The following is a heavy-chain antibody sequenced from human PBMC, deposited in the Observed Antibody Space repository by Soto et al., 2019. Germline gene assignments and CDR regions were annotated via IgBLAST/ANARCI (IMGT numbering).Heavy chain of an antibody. CDR1: GYTFTSYF. CDR2: ISAYNGNA. Sequence: WASVKVSCKASGYTFTSYFITWVRQAPGQGLEWMGWISAYNGNANYAQMLQGRVTMTTDTSTSTAYMELRSLRSDDTAVYYCARQNYYSGMDVWDQGTTVTVSS. J-gene: IGHJ6*02. V-gene: IGHV1-18*01. CDR3: ARQNYYSGMDV.